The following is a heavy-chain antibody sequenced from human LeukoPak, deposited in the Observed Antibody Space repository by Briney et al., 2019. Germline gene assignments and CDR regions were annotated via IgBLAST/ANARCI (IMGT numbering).Heavy chain of an antibody. CDR2: IYYSGST. CDR1: GGSISSYY. J-gene: IGHJ4*02. V-gene: IGHV4-59*01. D-gene: IGHD3-16*02. Sequence: TPSETLSPTCTVSGGSISSYYWSWIRQPPGKGLEWIGYIYYSGSTNYNPSLKSRVTISVDTSKNQFSLKLSSVTAADTAVYYCAAYDYVWGSYRSVDYWGQGTLVTVSS. CDR3: AAYDYVWGSYRSVDY.